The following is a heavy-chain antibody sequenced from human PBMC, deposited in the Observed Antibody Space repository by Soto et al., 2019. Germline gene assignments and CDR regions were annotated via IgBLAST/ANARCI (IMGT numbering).Heavy chain of an antibody. CDR2: ISSSNRTI. Sequence: PGVSLRLSCAASGFTFRSYSMNWVRQAPGKGLEWVSYISSSNRTINYADSVKGRFIISRDNAKNSLYLQVHSLRDEDTAVYYCAREGWPLLQTGMDVWGQGTTVTVSS. V-gene: IGHV3-48*02. CDR3: AREGWPLLQTGMDV. CDR1: GFTFRSYS. D-gene: IGHD2-15*01. J-gene: IGHJ6*02.